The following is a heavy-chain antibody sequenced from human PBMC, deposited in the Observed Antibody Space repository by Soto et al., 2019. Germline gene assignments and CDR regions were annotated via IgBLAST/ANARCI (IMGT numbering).Heavy chain of an antibody. J-gene: IGHJ4*02. CDR1: GGSISSGGYA. V-gene: IGHV4-30-2*01. Sequence: PXESLSLPCAVSGGSISSGGYAWSWIRQPPGKGLEWIGYIYHSGITYYNPSLKSRVTISVDRSKNQFSLKLSSVTAADTAVYYCASGLTTMTTVRIDSWGQGTLVPVSS. CDR2: IYHSGIT. CDR3: ASGLTTMTTVRIDS. D-gene: IGHD3-22*01.